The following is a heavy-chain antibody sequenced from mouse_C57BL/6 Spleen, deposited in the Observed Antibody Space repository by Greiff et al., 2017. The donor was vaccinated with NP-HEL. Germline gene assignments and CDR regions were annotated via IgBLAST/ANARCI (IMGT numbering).Heavy chain of an antibody. Sequence: EVKLMQSGGGLVKPGGSLKLSCAASGFTFSSYAMSWVRQTPERRLEWVATISTGGSYTYYPVHVKGRFTISRDNAKNNLYLQISHLKSEHTAIYYCARDNYGSTGGFADWGQGTLVTVSA. V-gene: IGHV5-4*01. CDR2: ISTGGSYT. D-gene: IGHD1-1*01. J-gene: IGHJ3*01. CDR1: GFTFSSYA. CDR3: ARDNYGSTGGFAD.